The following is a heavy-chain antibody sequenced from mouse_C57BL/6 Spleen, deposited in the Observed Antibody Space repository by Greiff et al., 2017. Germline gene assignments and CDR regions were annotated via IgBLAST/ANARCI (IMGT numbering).Heavy chain of an antibody. Sequence: VKLQESGPGLVAPSQSLSITCTVSGFSLTSYAISWVRQPPGKGLEWLGVIWTGGGTNYNSALKSRLSISKDNSKSQVFLKMNSLQTDDTARYYCARSGLYGNYVAWFAYWGQGTLVTVSA. D-gene: IGHD2-10*02. CDR2: IWTGGGT. CDR1: GFSLTSYA. J-gene: IGHJ3*01. CDR3: ARSGLYGNYVAWFAY. V-gene: IGHV2-9-1*01.